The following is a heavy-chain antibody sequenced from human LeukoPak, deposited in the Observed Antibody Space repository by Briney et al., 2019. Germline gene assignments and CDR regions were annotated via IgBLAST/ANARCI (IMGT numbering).Heavy chain of an antibody. Sequence: ISETSNQIRYADSVQGRFTISRDNARRSLYLQMNSLRAEDTGVYYCARACGGASCYDTPDFDCWGQGTLVTVAS. V-gene: IGHV3-48*01. J-gene: IGHJ4*02. D-gene: IGHD2-2*01. CDR2: ISETSNQI. CDR3: ARACGGASCYDTPDFDC.